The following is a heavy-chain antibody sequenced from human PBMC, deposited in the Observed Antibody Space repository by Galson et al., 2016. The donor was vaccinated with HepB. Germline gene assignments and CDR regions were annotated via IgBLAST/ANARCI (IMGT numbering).Heavy chain of an antibody. CDR3: AKDIARSNGWSRPGRNDY. J-gene: IGHJ4*02. D-gene: IGHD6-19*01. CDR1: GFTFNNYG. CDR2: ISRSGDST. V-gene: IGHV3-23*01. Sequence: SLRLSCAASGFTFNNYGMTWVRQAPGKGLEVVSSISRSGDSTDYADSVKGRFIISRDSVFLVLSLEMNSLRAEDTAVYYCAKDIARSNGWSRPGRNDYWGQGTLVSVSS.